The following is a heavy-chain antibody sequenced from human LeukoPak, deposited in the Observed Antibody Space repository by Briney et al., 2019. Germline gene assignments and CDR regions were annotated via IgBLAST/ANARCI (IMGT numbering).Heavy chain of an antibody. CDR1: GGSISSYY. CDR2: IYYSGST. Sequence: KPSETLSLTCTVSGGSISSYYWSWIRQPPGKGLEWIGYIYYSGSTNYNPSLKSRVTISVDTSKNQISLKLSSVTAADTAVYYCATLGYSSSWYYYFDYWGQGTLVTVSS. J-gene: IGHJ4*02. D-gene: IGHD6-13*01. CDR3: ATLGYSSSWYYYFDY. V-gene: IGHV4-59*01.